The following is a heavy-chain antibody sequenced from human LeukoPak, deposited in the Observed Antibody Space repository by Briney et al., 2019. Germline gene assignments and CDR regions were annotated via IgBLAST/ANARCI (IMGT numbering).Heavy chain of an antibody. Sequence: GASVKVSCKASGYTFTSYYMHWVRQAPGQGLEWMGWINPNSGGTNYAQKFQGRVTMTRDTSISTAYMELSRLRSDDTAVYYCARDRDRSGTHDYWGQGTLVTVSS. CDR2: INPNSGGT. CDR3: ARDRDRSGTHDY. D-gene: IGHD3-3*01. J-gene: IGHJ4*02. CDR1: GYTFTSYY. V-gene: IGHV1-2*02.